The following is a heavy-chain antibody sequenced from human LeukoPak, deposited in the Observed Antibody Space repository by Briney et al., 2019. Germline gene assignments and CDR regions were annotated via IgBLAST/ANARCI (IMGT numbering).Heavy chain of an antibody. V-gene: IGHV1-2*02. Sequence: ASVKVCCKTSGYTFTAHYLHWVRQAPGQGLEWMGYIDPNINGATYAQKFQGRVTLTRDTSISTVYMELSSLTSDDTAIYYCARESGSFDYWGQGTLVTVSS. CDR2: IDPNINGA. J-gene: IGHJ4*02. D-gene: IGHD1-26*01. CDR3: ARESGSFDY. CDR1: GYTFTAHY.